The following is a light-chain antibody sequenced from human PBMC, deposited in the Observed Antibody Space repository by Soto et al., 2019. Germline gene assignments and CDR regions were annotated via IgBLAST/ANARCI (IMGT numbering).Light chain of an antibody. CDR3: QQYNSYSWT. CDR1: QSISSW. V-gene: IGKV1-5*01. CDR2: DAS. J-gene: IGKJ1*01. Sequence: DIQMTQSPSTLSASVGDRVTITCRASQSISSWLAWYQQKPGKAPKLLIYDASSLESGVPSRFSGSGSGTEFTLTISSLKPEDFATYYCQQYNSYSWTFGQGTKVELK.